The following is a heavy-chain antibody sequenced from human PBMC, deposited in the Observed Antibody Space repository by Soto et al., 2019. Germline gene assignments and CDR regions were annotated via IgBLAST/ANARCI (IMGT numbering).Heavy chain of an antibody. Sequence: GGSKRVSCAASGCTFISYARSWVRQAPGKGLEWVSAISGSGGSTYYADSVKGRFTISRDNSKNTLYLQMNSLRAEDTAVYYCAKGPPTGSMFLVGDYYFDYWGQGTLVTVSS. CDR1: GCTFISYA. CDR2: ISGSGGST. D-gene: IGHD3-10*01. V-gene: IGHV3-23*01. J-gene: IGHJ4*02. CDR3: AKGPPTGSMFLVGDYYFDY.